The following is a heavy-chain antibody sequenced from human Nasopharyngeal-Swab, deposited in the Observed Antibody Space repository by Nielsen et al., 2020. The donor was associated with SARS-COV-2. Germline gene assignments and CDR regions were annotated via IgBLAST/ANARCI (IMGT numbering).Heavy chain of an antibody. Sequence: GESLKISCAASGFTFSSYGMHWVRQAPGKGLEWVAVISYDGSNKYYADSVKGRFTISSDNSKNTLYLQMNSLRAEDTAVYYCARDTPRLTPDYDFWSGAFSYYYGMDVWGQGTTVTVSS. V-gene: IGHV3-30*03. D-gene: IGHD3-3*01. CDR3: ARDTPRLTPDYDFWSGAFSYYYGMDV. J-gene: IGHJ6*02. CDR1: GFTFSSYG. CDR2: ISYDGSNK.